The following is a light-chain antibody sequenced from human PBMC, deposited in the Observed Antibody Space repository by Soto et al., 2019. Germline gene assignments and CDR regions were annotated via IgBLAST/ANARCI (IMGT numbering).Light chain of an antibody. CDR1: QSVSNN. CDR3: QQYKTWPRT. J-gene: IGKJ1*01. CDR2: GAS. Sequence: EIVMTQSPATLSVSPGERATLSCRASQSVSNNLAWYAQKPGPAPRVLIYGASTRAAGIPARFSGSGSGTEVTLAISSLQSEDFAVYCYQQYKTWPRTFGQGTKVEVK. V-gene: IGKV3-15*01.